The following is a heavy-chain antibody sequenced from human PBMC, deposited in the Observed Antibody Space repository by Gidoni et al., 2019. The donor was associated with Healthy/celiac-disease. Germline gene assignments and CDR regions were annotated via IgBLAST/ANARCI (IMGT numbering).Heavy chain of an antibody. V-gene: IGHV3-9*01. CDR1: VFTFDDYA. CDR2: ISWNSGSI. Sequence: EAQLVESGGGLVQPGRSLQPSCAASVFTFDDYAMHWVRQAPGKGLEWVSGISWNSGSIGYADSVKGRFTISRDNAKNSLYLQMNSLRAEDTALYYCAKGIAAAGTGSAFDIWGQGTMVTVSS. D-gene: IGHD6-13*01. J-gene: IGHJ3*02. CDR3: AKGIAAAGTGSAFDI.